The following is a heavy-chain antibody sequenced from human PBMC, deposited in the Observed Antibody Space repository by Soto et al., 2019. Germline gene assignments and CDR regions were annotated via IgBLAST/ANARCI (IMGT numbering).Heavy chain of an antibody. CDR1: GGSISSGDYY. J-gene: IGHJ5*02. CDR2: IYYSGTT. CDR3: ARDFLRSGYAS. D-gene: IGHD3-22*01. V-gene: IGHV4-30-4*01. Sequence: QVQLQESGPGLVKPSQTLSLTCTVSGGSISSGDYYWSWIRQPPGKGLEWIGYIYYSGTTYYNPSLKSRVTISVDTPKTQFSLQLSAVTAADTAVYYCARDFLRSGYASWGQGTLVTVSS.